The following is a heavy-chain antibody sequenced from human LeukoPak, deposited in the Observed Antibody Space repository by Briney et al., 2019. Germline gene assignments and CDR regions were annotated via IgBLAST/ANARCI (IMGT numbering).Heavy chain of an antibody. CDR1: GGSVSSTEFS. V-gene: IGHV4-39*01. D-gene: IGHD3-9*01. CDR2: LYYSGST. CDR3: ARLSKGRYFDYIFDY. Sequence: SETLSLTCTVSGGSVSSTEFSWGWIRQPPGKGLQWVGNLYYSGSTSYHPSLNSRVTMSVDTSKDQFSLKMTSVTAADTAVYYCARLSKGRYFDYIFDYWGQGSLVTVSS. J-gene: IGHJ4*02.